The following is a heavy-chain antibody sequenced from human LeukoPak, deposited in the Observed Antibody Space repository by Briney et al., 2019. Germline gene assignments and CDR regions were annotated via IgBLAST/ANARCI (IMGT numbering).Heavy chain of an antibody. V-gene: IGHV1-69*05. D-gene: IGHD3-22*01. CDR1: GGTFSSYA. CDR3: ARHYDSSGYSLTAFDY. CDR2: IIPIFGTA. Sequence: SVKVSCKASGGTFSSYAISWVRQAPGQGIDWMGGIIPIFGTANYAQKFQGRVTITTDESTSIAYMELSSLRSEDTAVYYCARHYDSSGYSLTAFDYWGQGTLVTVSS. J-gene: IGHJ4*02.